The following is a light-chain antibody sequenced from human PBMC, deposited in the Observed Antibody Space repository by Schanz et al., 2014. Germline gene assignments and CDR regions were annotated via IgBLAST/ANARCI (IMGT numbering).Light chain of an antibody. CDR1: SSDVGGYNY. Sequence: QSALTQPASVSGSPGQSITISCTGTSSDVGGYNYVSWYQQYPGKAPKLMIYDVSNRPSGVSNRFSGSKSGNTASLTISGLQAEDEADYYCQSYDISLSGVVFGGGTKLTVL. J-gene: IGLJ2*01. V-gene: IGLV2-14*03. CDR3: QSYDISLSGVV. CDR2: DVS.